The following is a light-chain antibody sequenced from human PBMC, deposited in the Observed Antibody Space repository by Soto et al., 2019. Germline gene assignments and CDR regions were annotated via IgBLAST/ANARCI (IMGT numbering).Light chain of an antibody. Sequence: EIVMTQSPATLSVSPGGRATLSCSASQSIIDTLAWYQQTPGQAPRLLIYGASKRATGFPARFSGSGSGTDFTLTISSLQSEDFAVYYCQQYNNWPWTFGQGTKVDIK. CDR2: GAS. CDR3: QQYNNWPWT. J-gene: IGKJ1*01. CDR1: QSIIDT. V-gene: IGKV3-15*01.